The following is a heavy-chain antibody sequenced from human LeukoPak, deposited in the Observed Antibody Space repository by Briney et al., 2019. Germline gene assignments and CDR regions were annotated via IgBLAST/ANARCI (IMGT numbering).Heavy chain of an antibody. CDR3: ARDGDYHYFEY. J-gene: IGHJ4*02. CDR1: GGSISSYY. CDR2: IYTSGSI. D-gene: IGHD4-17*01. V-gene: IGHV4-4*07. Sequence: TSETLSLTCTVSGGSISSYYCSWIRQPAGKGREWIWRIYTSGSINYNPSPKSRVTMSVDTPKNHFSLNLSSVTAADTAVYYCARDGDYHYFEYWGQGTLVTVSS.